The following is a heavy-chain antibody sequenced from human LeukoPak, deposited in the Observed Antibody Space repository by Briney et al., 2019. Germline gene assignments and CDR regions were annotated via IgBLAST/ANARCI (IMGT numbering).Heavy chain of an antibody. CDR2: ISYDGSSK. Sequence: GRSLRLSCAASGFTFSSYAMHWVRQAPGKGLEWVAVISYDGSSKYYADSVKGRFTISRDNSKNTLYLQMNSLRAEDTAVYYCARTPKLTMVRGPLDYWGQGTLVTVSS. V-gene: IGHV3-30*04. D-gene: IGHD3-10*01. CDR3: ARTPKLTMVRGPLDY. J-gene: IGHJ4*02. CDR1: GFTFSSYA.